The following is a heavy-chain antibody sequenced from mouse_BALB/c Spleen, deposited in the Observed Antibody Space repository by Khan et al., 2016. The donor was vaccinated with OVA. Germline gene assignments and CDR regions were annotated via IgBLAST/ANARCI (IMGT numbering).Heavy chain of an antibody. D-gene: IGHD2-14*01. CDR3: ARRTTGYTLDY. CDR2: INPRTGYT. CDR1: GYTFTSNT. J-gene: IGHJ4*01. V-gene: IGHV1-4*01. Sequence: QIQLVQSGAELARPGASVMMSCKTSGYTFTSNTMHWVKQRPGQGLEWIGYINPRTGYTNYIQHFKDKATLTADKSSKTAYMQLSSLTSEDSALYYCARRTTGYTLDYWGQGTSVTVSS.